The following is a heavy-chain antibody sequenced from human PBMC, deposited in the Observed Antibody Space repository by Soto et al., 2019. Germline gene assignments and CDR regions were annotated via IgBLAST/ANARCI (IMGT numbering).Heavy chain of an antibody. D-gene: IGHD3-10*01. CDR2: ISYDGSNK. CDR3: ARDPNDYGSGNYYYGKDV. V-gene: IGHV3-30-3*01. J-gene: IGHJ6*02. Sequence: GGSLRLSCAASGFTFSSYAMHWVRQAPGKGLEWVAVISYDGSNKYYAGSVKGRFTISRDNSKNTLYLQMNSLRAEDTAVYYCARDPNDYGSGNYYYGKDVWGQANKVTVSS. CDR1: GFTFSSYA.